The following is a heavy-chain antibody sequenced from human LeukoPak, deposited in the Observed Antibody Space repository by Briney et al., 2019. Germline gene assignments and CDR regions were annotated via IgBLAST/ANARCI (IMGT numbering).Heavy chain of an antibody. D-gene: IGHD1-1*01. CDR1: GFTFSSYG. J-gene: IGHJ4*02. CDR3: VRDPSGSGFAFDS. CDR2: IWFDGSNK. Sequence: GGSLRLSCAASGFTFSSYGMHWVRQAPGKGLEWVAFIWFDGSNKHYADSVKGRFTISRDNSEDTLYLQMNSLRAEDTAVYYCVRDPSGSGFAFDSWGQGALVTVSS. V-gene: IGHV3-33*01.